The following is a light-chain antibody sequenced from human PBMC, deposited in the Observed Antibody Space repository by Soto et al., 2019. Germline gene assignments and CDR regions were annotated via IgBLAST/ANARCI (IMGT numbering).Light chain of an antibody. Sequence: DIQMTQSPSSLSASVGDRVTITCRASQGIRSDLGWYQQKPGKAPKRLIYAASRLQSGVPSRLSAGGSGTEFILTISRLQTEDFATSYCLQPNDYPYPFGKGTK. CDR1: QGIRSD. CDR3: LQPNDYPYP. J-gene: IGKJ2*01. V-gene: IGKV1-17*01. CDR2: AAS.